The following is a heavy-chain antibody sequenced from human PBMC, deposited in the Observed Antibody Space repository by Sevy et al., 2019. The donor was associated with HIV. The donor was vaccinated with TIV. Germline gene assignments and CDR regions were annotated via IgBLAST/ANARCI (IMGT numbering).Heavy chain of an antibody. V-gene: IGHV4-34*01. Sequence: SETLSLTCAVYGGSFSGYYWSWIRQPPGKGLEWIGEINHSGSTNYNPSLKSRVTISVDTSKNQFSLKLSSVTAADTAVYYCARADTYYDFWSGYYTRGYFDYWAREPWSPSPQ. CDR2: INHSGST. D-gene: IGHD3-3*01. CDR1: GGSFSGYY. J-gene: IGHJ4*02. CDR3: ARADTYYDFWSGYYTRGYFDY.